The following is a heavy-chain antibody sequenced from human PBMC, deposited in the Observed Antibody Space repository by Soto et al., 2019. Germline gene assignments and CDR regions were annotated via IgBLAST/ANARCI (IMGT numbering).Heavy chain of an antibody. CDR3: ASRDPGTSVDY. V-gene: IGHV4-4*02. D-gene: IGHD1-7*01. Sequence: QVQLQESGPGLVKPSGTLSLTCAVSGGSFTSNNWWTWVRQPPGQGLEWIGEIYRTGSTNYHPSLKSRVTISLDKPENQVSLKVTSLTAADTPFYYCASRDPGTSVDYWGQGTLVTVSS. CDR2: IYRTGST. J-gene: IGHJ4*02. CDR1: GGSFTSNNW.